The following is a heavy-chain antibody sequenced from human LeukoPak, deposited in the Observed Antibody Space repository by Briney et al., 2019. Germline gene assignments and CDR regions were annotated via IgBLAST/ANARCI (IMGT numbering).Heavy chain of an antibody. CDR2: ISYDGSNK. CDR3: ARERGRGRDSPWFDY. J-gene: IGHJ4*02. V-gene: IGHV3-30*03. Sequence: GGSLRLSCAASGFTFSSYGMHWVRQAPGKGLEWVAVISYDGSNKYYADSVKGRFTISRDNSKNTLDLQMTGLRAEDTAVYYCARERGRGRDSPWFDYWGQGTLVTVSS. CDR1: GFTFSSYG. D-gene: IGHD1-26*01.